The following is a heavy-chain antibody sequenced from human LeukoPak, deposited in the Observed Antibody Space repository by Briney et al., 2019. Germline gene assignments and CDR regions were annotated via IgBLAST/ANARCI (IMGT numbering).Heavy chain of an antibody. CDR1: GFTFSTYA. Sequence: GGSLRLSCAASGFTFSTYAMTWVRQAPGKGLEWVSSFRQSGLVPYYADSVKGRFTISRDNSRSTLYLQMDSLTADDTAVYYCAKPMVGGTIDIVFDSWGQGTLFTVSS. V-gene: IGHV3-23*01. CDR3: AKPMVGGTIDIVFDS. D-gene: IGHD6-19*01. J-gene: IGHJ4*02. CDR2: FRQSGLVP.